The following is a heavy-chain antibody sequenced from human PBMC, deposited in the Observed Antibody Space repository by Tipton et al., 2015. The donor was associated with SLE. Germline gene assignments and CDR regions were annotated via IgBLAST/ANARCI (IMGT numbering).Heavy chain of an antibody. CDR1: GGSISSHY. D-gene: IGHD6-13*01. CDR2: IYYSGST. J-gene: IGHJ3*02. Sequence: LRLSCTVSGGSISSHYWSWIRQPPGKGLEWIGYIYYSGSTNYNPSLKSRVTISVDTSKNQFSLKLSSVTAADTAVYYCARDGGSIAAADHDAFDIWGQGTMVTVSS. V-gene: IGHV4-59*11. CDR3: ARDGGSIAAADHDAFDI.